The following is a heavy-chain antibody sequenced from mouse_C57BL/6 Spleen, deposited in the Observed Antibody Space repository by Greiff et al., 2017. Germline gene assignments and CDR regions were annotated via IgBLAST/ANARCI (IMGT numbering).Heavy chain of an antibody. J-gene: IGHJ3*01. V-gene: IGHV1-64*01. CDR2: IHPNSGST. Sequence: VQLQQPGAELVTPGASVKLSCKASGYTFTSYWMHWVKQRPGQGLEWIRMIHPNSGSTNDNEKFKSKAPLTVDQTSSTAHMQLSSMASEDSSVYYCAGNEYGSWFAYWGQGTLVTVSA. CDR3: AGNEYGSWFAY. CDR1: GYTFTSYW. D-gene: IGHD1-1*01.